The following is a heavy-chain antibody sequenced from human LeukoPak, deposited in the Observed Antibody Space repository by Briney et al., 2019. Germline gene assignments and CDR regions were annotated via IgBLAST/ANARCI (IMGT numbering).Heavy chain of an antibody. J-gene: IGHJ5*02. V-gene: IGHV4-39*01. CDR2: MYYSGST. Sequence: SETLSLTCTVSGGSISSSSYFWGWIRQPPETGLEWIGSMYYSGSTYNNPSLKSRVTISVDTSKNEFSLKVSSVTAADTAVYFCARSRGYGYCSGGTCNLGNWFDPWGQGILVTVSS. D-gene: IGHD2-15*01. CDR1: GGSISSSSYF. CDR3: ARSRGYGYCSGGTCNLGNWFDP.